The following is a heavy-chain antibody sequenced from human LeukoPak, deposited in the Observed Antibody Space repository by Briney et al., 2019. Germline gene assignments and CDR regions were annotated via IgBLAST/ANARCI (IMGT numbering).Heavy chain of an antibody. J-gene: IGHJ3*02. CDR2: SYYGGST. V-gene: IGHV4-39*01. CDR1: GCSINSSSYY. Sequence: SETLFLTCSVSGCSINSSSYYWGWIRQPPGKGLEWIGSSYYGGSTNYNPSLKSRVTLSVDTSKNKFSLKVSSVTAADTAVYYCARSPSPVALDIWGQGTMVTVSS. CDR3: ARSPSPVALDI.